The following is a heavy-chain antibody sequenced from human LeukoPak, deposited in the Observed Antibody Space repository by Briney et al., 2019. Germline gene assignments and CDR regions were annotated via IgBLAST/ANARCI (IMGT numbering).Heavy chain of an antibody. J-gene: IGHJ6*03. V-gene: IGHV3-64*01. Sequence: GGSLRLSCAASGFTFSSYSMNWVRQAPGKGLEYVSAISSNGGSTYYANSVKGRFTISRDNSKNTLYLQMGSLRAEDMAVYYCARDGVDTAMVNYYYYYMDVWGKGTTVTVSS. D-gene: IGHD5-18*01. CDR1: GFTFSSYS. CDR3: ARDGVDTAMVNYYYYYMDV. CDR2: ISSNGGST.